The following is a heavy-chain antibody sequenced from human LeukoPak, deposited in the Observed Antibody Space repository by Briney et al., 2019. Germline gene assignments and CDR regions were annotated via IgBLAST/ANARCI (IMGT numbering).Heavy chain of an antibody. D-gene: IGHD7-27*01. Sequence: SETLSLTCGVSGGSISNTNWWTWVRQPPGKGLEWIGEVNLQGSTNYNPSLKSRVAISVDKSENHISLKLSSVTAADTAVYYCARAAVLGYYYYAMDVWGQGTTVTVSS. CDR3: ARAAVLGYYYYAMDV. J-gene: IGHJ6*02. V-gene: IGHV4-4*02. CDR1: GGSISNTNW. CDR2: VNLQGST.